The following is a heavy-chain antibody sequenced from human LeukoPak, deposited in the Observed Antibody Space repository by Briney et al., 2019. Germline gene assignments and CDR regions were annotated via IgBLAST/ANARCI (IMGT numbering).Heavy chain of an antibody. D-gene: IGHD2-15*01. V-gene: IGHV4-34*01. CDR2: INHSGST. CDR3: ARGWWSGYFDY. J-gene: IGHJ4*02. Sequence: SETLSLTCAVYGGSFSGYYWSWIRQPPGKGPEWIGEINHSGSTNYNPSLKSRVTISVDTSKNQFSLKLSSVTAADTAVYYCARGWWSGYFDYWGQGTLVTVSS. CDR1: GGSFSGYY.